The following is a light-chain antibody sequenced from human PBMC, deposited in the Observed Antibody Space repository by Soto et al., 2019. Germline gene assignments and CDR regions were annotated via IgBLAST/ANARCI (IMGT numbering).Light chain of an antibody. CDR2: HVS. V-gene: IGLV2-14*03. J-gene: IGLJ1*01. CDR1: SSDFGGYNY. CDR3: SSYSISTAYL. Sequence: QSALTQPASVSGSPEQSITISCTGTSSDFGGYNYVSWYQQYPGKVPKLLIYHVSNRPSGVSYRFSGSKSGNTASLTISGLQAEDEADYFCSSYSISTAYLFGTGTKVTVL.